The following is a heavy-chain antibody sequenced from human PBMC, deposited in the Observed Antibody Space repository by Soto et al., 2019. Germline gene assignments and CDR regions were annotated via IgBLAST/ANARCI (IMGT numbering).Heavy chain of an antibody. Sequence: SETLSLTCTVSGGSISSYYWSWIRRPPGKGLEWIGYIYYSGSTNYNPSLKSRVTISVDTSKNQFSLKLSSVTAADTAVYYCARGPGLGNYFDYWGQGTLVTVS. CDR1: GGSISSYY. J-gene: IGHJ4*02. D-gene: IGHD3-9*01. CDR3: ARGPGLGNYFDY. CDR2: IYYSGST. V-gene: IGHV4-59*01.